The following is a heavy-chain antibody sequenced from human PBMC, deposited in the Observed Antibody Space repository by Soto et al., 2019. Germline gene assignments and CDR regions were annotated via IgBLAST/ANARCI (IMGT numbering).Heavy chain of an antibody. CDR1: GGSISNYY. J-gene: IGHJ4*02. V-gene: IGHV4-59*08. CDR3: ARGSSGTWYYFDY. D-gene: IGHD6-6*01. CDR2: IYNSEST. Sequence: SETLSLTCTVSGGSISNYYWSWIRQPPRKGLEWIGYIYNSESTNYNPSLKSRVTITIDTSKNHISLKLTSVTAADTAVYYCARGSSGTWYYFDYWGQGTLVTVSS.